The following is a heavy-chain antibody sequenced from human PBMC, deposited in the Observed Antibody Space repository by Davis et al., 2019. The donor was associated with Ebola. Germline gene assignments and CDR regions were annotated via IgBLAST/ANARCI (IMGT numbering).Heavy chain of an antibody. CDR1: GYSFTSYW. V-gene: IGHV5-51*01. J-gene: IGHJ1*01. CDR2: IYPGDSDT. Sequence: GESLKISCKGSGYSFTSYWIVWVRQMPGKGLEWMGIIYPGDSDTRYSPSFQGQVTISVDKSINTASLQWSSLKASDTAMYYCARGGYTKASDSWGQGTLVTVSS. CDR3: ARGGYTKASDS. D-gene: IGHD2-2*02.